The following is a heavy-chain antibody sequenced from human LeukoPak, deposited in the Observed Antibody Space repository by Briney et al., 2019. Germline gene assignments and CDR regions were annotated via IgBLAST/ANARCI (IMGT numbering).Heavy chain of an antibody. J-gene: IGHJ6*04. D-gene: IGHD3-10*02. CDR3: AGLGITMIGGV. V-gene: IGHV3-23*01. CDR1: GFSFSNYA. CDR2: IGGSSGST. Sequence: GGCLGLSCAASGFSFSNYAMSWVREGPGRGLEWVSAIGGSSGSTFYTDSAKGRFTNSRDNSKNTLPLQMNSLRVEDTAVYYCAGLGITMIGGVWGKGTTVTISS.